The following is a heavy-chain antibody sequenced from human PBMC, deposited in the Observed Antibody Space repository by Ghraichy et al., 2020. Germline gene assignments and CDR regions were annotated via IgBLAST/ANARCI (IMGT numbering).Heavy chain of an antibody. Sequence: GGSLRLSCVASGFRFSGHWMSWVRQAPGKGLEWVASIKSDGSEKHYVESVQGRFTISRDNAKRSVSLEMNNLRVDDTAVFYCARDPYGDYKYGGTDYWGQGTLVTVSS. CDR1: GFRFSGHW. J-gene: IGHJ4*02. V-gene: IGHV3-7*01. CDR3: ARDPYGDYKYGGTDY. CDR2: IKSDGSEK. D-gene: IGHD4-17*01.